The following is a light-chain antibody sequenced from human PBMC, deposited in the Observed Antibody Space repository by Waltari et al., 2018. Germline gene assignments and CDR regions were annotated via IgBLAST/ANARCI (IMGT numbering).Light chain of an antibody. CDR2: GAS. CDR3: QQYDGSVVT. J-gene: IGKJ4*01. Sequence: VLTQYPGTLPVSPGDRVTVSCRASQAITGSWLTWYHQKPGQAPRLLIYGASNRAPGIPDRFSGSGSGTDFTLTISKLEPEDSAVYYCQQYDGSVVTFGGGTKVEIK. CDR1: QAITGSW. V-gene: IGKV3-20*01.